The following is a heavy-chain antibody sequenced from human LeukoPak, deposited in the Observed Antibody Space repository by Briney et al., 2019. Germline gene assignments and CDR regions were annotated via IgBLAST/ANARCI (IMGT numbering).Heavy chain of an antibody. V-gene: IGHV4-34*01. Sequence: SSETLSLTCAVYGGSFSGYYWSWIRQPPGKGLEWIGEINHSGSTNYNPSLKSRVTISVDTSKNQFSLKLSSVTAADTAVYYCARRRSSSSPDAFDIWGQGTMVTVSS. CDR2: INHSGST. J-gene: IGHJ3*02. CDR3: ARRRSSSSPDAFDI. CDR1: GGSFSGYY. D-gene: IGHD6-13*01.